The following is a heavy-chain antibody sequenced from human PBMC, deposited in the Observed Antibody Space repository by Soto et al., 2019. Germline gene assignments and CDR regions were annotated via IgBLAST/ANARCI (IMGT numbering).Heavy chain of an antibody. CDR3: AKDGGADGYFGNWLDP. CDR1: GGTFSNYA. Sequence: QVHLVQSGAEVKKPGSSVEVSCKASGGTFSNYAITWVRQAPGQGLEWVGRIIPIFGTTNVAQKFQGRVTITADESTTTAYMVLSGLRSDDTAVYYCAKDGGADGYFGNWLDPWGQGTLVTVSS. CDR2: IIPIFGTT. V-gene: IGHV1-69*15. D-gene: IGHD5-12*01. J-gene: IGHJ5*02.